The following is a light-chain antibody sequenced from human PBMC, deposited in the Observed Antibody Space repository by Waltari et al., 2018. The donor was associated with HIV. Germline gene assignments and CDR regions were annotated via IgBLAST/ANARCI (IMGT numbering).Light chain of an antibody. CDR1: SSNLGAGYD. CDR2: DNN. Sequence: GSSSNLGAGYDVHWYQQLPGTAPKVIIYDNNKRPSGVPDRFSGSKSGTSASLAITGLQAEYEAEYYCQSYDTSLSAVVFGGGTTLTVL. V-gene: IGLV1-40*01. J-gene: IGLJ3*02. CDR3: QSYDTSLSAVV.